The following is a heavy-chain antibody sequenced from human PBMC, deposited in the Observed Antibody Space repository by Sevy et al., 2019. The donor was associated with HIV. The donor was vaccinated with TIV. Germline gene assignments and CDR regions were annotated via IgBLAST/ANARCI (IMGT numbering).Heavy chain of an antibody. CDR1: GFTFNNAW. V-gene: IGHV3-15*01. CDR3: ATAPGYYDSAPFDY. Sequence: VGSLRLSCAVSGFTFNNAWMNWVRQAPGTGLQWVGLIKSKIDGEATDYAAPLKGRFTISRDDSKNTLYLQMNSLQIEDTAVYYCATAPGYYDSAPFDYWGPGTLVTVSS. CDR2: IKSKIDGEAT. J-gene: IGHJ4*02. D-gene: IGHD3-22*01.